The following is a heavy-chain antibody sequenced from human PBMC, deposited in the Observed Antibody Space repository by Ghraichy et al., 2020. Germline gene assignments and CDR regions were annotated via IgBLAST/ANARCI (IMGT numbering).Heavy chain of an antibody. CDR3: AGKQTGLDY. V-gene: IGHV3-53*01. CDR2: LYGDGTT. D-gene: IGHD6-13*01. J-gene: IGHJ4*02. Sequence: LSLTCAASEFSVGDNYMTWVRQAAGKGLEWVSHLYGDGTTAYADSVKGRFAISRDNSKNMLFLHMNGLRVEDTAVYYCAGKQTGLDYWGQGILVTVSS. CDR1: EFSVGDNY.